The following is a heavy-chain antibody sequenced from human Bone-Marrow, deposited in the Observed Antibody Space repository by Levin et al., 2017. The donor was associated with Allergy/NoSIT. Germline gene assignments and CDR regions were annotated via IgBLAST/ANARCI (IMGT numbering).Heavy chain of an antibody. CDR1: GFTFSSYS. V-gene: IGHV3-21*01. CDR2: ISSSSSYI. CDR3: ALGGGSYRSDFDY. Sequence: AGGSLRLSCAASGFTFSSYSMNWVRQAPGKGLEWVSSISSSSSYIYYADSVKGRFTISRDNAKNSLYLQMNSLRAEDTAVYYCALGGGSYRSDFDYWGQGTLVTVSS. D-gene: IGHD3-16*02. J-gene: IGHJ4*02.